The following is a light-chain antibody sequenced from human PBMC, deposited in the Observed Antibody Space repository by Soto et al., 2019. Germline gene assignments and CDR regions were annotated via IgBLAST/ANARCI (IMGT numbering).Light chain of an antibody. CDR3: QQYTTYPLT. Sequence: DIQMAQSPSSLSASVGDIVTLTCRARQDIGNSLAWLQQKPGRDPKSLIASVSSLQSGVPSRFPGSRYGADFTLTISNLQPQDFSTYYCQQYTTYPLTSGGGTKVDIK. CDR2: SVS. V-gene: IGKV1-16*01. CDR1: QDIGNS. J-gene: IGKJ4*02.